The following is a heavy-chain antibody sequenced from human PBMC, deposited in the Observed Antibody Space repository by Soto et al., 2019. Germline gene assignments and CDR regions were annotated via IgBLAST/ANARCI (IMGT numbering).Heavy chain of an antibody. J-gene: IGHJ4*02. V-gene: IGHV1-8*01. CDR2: MNPYSGDT. CDR3: ARVGGNWNDDYFDY. CDR1: GYTFSDHD. Sequence: QVQLVQSGAEVKKPGASVKVSCKASGYTFSDHDINWVRQASGQGPEWLGWMNPYSGDTGYAQNFQGRVTMTRDTSKRTPYMELSSLRSEESHVYYCARVGGNWNDDYFDYWGQGTLVTVSS. D-gene: IGHD1-1*01.